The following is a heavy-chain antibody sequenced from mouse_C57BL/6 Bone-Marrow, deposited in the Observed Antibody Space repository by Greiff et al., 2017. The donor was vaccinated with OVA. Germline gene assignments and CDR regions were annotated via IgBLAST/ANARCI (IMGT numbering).Heavy chain of an antibody. J-gene: IGHJ2*01. V-gene: IGHV1-81*01. CDR3: ASVKTFLDY. CDR2: IYPRSGNT. CDR1: GYTFTSYG. Sequence: VKVVESGAELARPGASVKLSCKASGYTFTSYGISWVKQRTGQGLEWIGEIYPRSGNTYYNEKFKGKATLTADKSSSTAYMELRSLTSEDSAVYFCASVKTFLDYWGQGTTLTVSS.